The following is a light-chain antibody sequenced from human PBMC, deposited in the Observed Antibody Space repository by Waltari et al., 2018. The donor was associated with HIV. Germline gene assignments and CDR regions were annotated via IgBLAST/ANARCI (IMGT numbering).Light chain of an antibody. CDR1: SSIVGSDYL. CDR3: CSCPRSGIRYV. Sequence: QSALPQPAPVSGSPGQPITISSTGPSSIVGSDYLVSWYQQHPGEAPKLIIYEVTKRPSGVSNRFSGSKSGNTASLTISGLQAEDEADYYCCSCPRSGIRYVFGTGTKVTVL. V-gene: IGLV2-23*02. J-gene: IGLJ1*01. CDR2: EVT.